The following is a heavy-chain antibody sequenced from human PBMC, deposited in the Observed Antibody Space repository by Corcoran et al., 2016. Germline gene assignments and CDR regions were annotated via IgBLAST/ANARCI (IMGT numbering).Heavy chain of an antibody. CDR3: AGYCISTSCPYYYYGMDV. CDR2: INPNSGGT. J-gene: IGHJ6*02. Sequence: QVQLVQSGAEVKKPGASVKVSCKASGYTFTGYYMHWVRQAPGQGLEWMGWINPNSGGTNYAQKFQGRVTMTRDTSISTAYMELRRLRSDDTAVYYWAGYCISTSCPYYYYGMDVGGQGTTVTVSS. D-gene: IGHD2-2*01. CDR1: GYTFTGYY. V-gene: IGHV1-2*02.